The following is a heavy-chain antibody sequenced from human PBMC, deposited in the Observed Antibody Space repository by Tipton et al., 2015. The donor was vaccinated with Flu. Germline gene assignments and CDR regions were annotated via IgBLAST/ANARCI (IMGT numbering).Heavy chain of an antibody. CDR2: IYPGDSDT. D-gene: IGHD1-26*01. CDR1: GYTFRSYW. CDR3: VSPRRGVSYSICDY. Sequence: VQLVQSGAEVKKSGESLKISCKASGYTFRSYWIGWVRQMPGKGLEWMGIIYPGDSDTRYSPSFQGQVTISADKSISTAFLQWRSLKASATAMYYCVSPRRGVSYSICDYCGQGTLVTVSS. J-gene: IGHJ4*02. V-gene: IGHV5-51*03.